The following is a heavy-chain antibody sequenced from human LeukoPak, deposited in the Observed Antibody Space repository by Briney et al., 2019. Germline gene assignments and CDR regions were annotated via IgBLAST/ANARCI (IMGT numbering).Heavy chain of an antibody. Sequence: SVKVSCKASGGTFSSYAISWVRQAPGQGLEWMGRIIPILGIANYAQKFQGRVTITADKSTSTAYMELSSLRSEDTAVYYCARDNQXXVPVLWGQGTLVTVSS. CDR2: IIPILGIA. V-gene: IGHV1-69*04. CDR3: ARDNQXXVPVL. CDR1: GGTFSSYA. J-gene: IGHJ4*02.